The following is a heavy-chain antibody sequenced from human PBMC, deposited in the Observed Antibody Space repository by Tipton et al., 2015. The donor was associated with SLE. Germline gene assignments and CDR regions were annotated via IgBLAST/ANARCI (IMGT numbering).Heavy chain of an antibody. CDR1: GFTFSSYE. CDR3: ARDSRSIVGATGFDY. Sequence: EASGFTFSSYEMNWVRQAPGKGLEWVSYISSSGSTIYYADSVKGRFTISRDNAKNSLYLQMNSLRAEDTAVYYCARDSRSIVGATGFDYWGQGTLVTVSS. V-gene: IGHV3-48*03. CDR2: ISSSGSTI. J-gene: IGHJ4*02. D-gene: IGHD1-26*01.